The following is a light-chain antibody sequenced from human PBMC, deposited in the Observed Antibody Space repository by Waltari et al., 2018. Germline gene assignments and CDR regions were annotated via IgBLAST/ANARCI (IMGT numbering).Light chain of an antibody. CDR2: EVS. CDR1: SSHVGRYNS. V-gene: IGLV2-14*01. CDR3: SSYTSSSTKV. J-gene: IGLJ2*01. Sequence: QSALTQPASVSGSPGQSITISFTGTSSHVGRYNSVSWYQQHPGKAPKLMIYEVSNRPSGVSNRFSGSKSGNTASLTISGLQAEDEADYYCSSYTSSSTKVFGGGTKLTVL.